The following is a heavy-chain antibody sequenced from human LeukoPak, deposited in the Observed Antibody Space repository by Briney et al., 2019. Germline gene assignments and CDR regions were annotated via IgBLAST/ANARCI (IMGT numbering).Heavy chain of an antibody. V-gene: IGHV3-23*01. CDR3: AKDLSGGSLYYFDY. D-gene: IGHD1-26*01. CDR2: ISGSGGST. J-gene: IGHJ4*02. Sequence: GGSLRLSCAASGFTFSSYDMSWVRQAPGKGLEWVSAISGSGGSTYYADSVKGRFTISRDNSKNTLYLQMNSLRAEDTAVYYCAKDLSGGSLYYFDYWGQGTLVTVSS. CDR1: GFTFSSYD.